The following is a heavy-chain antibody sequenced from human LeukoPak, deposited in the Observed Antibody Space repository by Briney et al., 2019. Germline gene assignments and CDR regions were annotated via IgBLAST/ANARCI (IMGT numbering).Heavy chain of an antibody. CDR3: ARVRQEDIVVVPAAIRKIDAFDI. CDR1: GFTFSSYW. CDR2: IKQDGSEK. V-gene: IGHV3-7*01. D-gene: IGHD2-2*02. J-gene: IGHJ3*02. Sequence: GSLRLSCAASGFTFSSYWMSWVRQAPGKGLEWVANIKQDGSEKYYVDSVKGRFTISRDNAKNSLYLQMNSLRAEDTAVYYCARVRQEDIVVVPAAIRKIDAFDIWGQGTMVTVSS.